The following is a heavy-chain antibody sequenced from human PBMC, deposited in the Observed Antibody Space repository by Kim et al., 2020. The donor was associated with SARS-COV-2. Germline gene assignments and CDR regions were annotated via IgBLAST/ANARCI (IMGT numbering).Heavy chain of an antibody. J-gene: IGHJ3*02. V-gene: IGHV3-23*01. CDR1: GFPFSKHA. Sequence: GGSLRLSCAASGFPFSKHAMSWVRQAPGRGLEWVSAMSGSGGRTEYADSVRGRFTISRDNFKNTLYLQMDSLGAEDTAVYYCAKDQLDLAEYLLKGDAFDIWGPGTVVTVSS. CDR2: MSGSGGRT. CDR3: AKDQLDLAEYLLKGDAFDI. D-gene: IGHD3-3*01.